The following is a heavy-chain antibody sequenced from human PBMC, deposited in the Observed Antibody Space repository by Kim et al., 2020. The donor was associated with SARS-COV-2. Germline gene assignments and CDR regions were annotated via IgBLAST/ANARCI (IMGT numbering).Heavy chain of an antibody. D-gene: IGHD3-10*01. CDR1: GFTFRSYS. Sequence: GGSLRLSCEDSGFTFRSYSMNWIRQAPGKGLEWVSSISMSSTYIYYADSVTGRFTISRDDATNSLFLQMNSLRAEDTATYYCARVDGSGTYTLDYWGQGTRVTVSS. CDR3: ARVDGSGTYTLDY. V-gene: IGHV3-21*06. J-gene: IGHJ4*02. CDR2: ISMSSTYI.